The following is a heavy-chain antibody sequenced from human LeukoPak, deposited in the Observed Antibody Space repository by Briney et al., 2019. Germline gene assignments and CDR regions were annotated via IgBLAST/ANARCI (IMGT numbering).Heavy chain of an antibody. V-gene: IGHV3-53*01. CDR3: ARGIGSTVFFEH. D-gene: IGHD4-11*01. Sequence: GSLRLSCAASGITVSSNYMSWVRQAPGKGLEWVSVMYSGGNTYYADSVKGRFTISRDKSKNTLYLQMNSLRAEDTAVYYCARGIGSTVFFEHWGQGTLVTVSS. J-gene: IGHJ4*02. CDR2: MYSGGNT. CDR1: GITVSSNY.